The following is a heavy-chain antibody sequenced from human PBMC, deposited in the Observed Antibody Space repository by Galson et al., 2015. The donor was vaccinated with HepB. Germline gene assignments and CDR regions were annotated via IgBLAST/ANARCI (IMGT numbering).Heavy chain of an antibody. CDR1: GFTFDDYA. CDR2: ISWNSGSI. J-gene: IGHJ4*02. D-gene: IGHD6-13*01. CDR3: AKDIEAAAGLDIDY. V-gene: IGHV3-9*01. Sequence: SLRLSCAASGFTFDDYAMHWVRQAPGKGLEWVSGISWNSGSIGYADSVKGRFTISRDNAKNSLYLQMNSLRAEDTALYYCAKDIEAAAGLDIDYWGQGTLVTVSS.